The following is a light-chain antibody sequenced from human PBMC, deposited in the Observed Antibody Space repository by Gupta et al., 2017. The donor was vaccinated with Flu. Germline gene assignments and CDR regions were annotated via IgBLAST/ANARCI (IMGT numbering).Light chain of an antibody. CDR3: QQYEAYPLT. CDR1: QSISSW. J-gene: IGKJ4*01. V-gene: IGKV1-5*03. Sequence: GDRVTITCRASQSISSWLTWYQQKPGKAPKLLIYKASILESGVPSRFSGSGSGTEFTLTISSLQPDDLAAYYCQQYEAYPLTFSGGTKVEIK. CDR2: KAS.